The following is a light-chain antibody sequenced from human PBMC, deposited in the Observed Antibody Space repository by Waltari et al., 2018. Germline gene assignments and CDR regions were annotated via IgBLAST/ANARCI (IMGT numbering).Light chain of an antibody. CDR2: DAS. CDR3: QQYSSSSWT. Sequence: EIVLTQSPGTLSLSPGERATISCRASQSVSGSYLAWYQQNPGQAPRLLIYDASNRATGIPDRFSGGGSGTDFTLTISRLEPEDFAVYYCQQYSSSSWTFGQGTKVEIK. J-gene: IGKJ1*01. CDR1: QSVSGSY. V-gene: IGKV3-20*01.